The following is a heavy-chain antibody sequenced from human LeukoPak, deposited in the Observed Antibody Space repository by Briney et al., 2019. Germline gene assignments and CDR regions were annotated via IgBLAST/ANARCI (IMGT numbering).Heavy chain of an antibody. D-gene: IGHD3-22*01. V-gene: IGHV3-48*04. J-gene: IGHJ4*02. CDR2: ISSSGSII. CDR1: GFTFSSYS. Sequence: GGSLRLSCAASGFTFSSYSMNWIRQAPGKGLEWVSYISSSGSIIYYADSVKGRFIISRDNAKNSLYLQMNSLRAEDTAVYFCASVGHDSSGRFDYWGQGTLVTVSS. CDR3: ASVGHDSSGRFDY.